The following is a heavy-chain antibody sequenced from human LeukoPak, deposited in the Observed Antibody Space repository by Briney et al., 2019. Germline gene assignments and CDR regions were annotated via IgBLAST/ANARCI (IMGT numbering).Heavy chain of an antibody. D-gene: IGHD3-16*01. Sequence: PGGSLRLSCAASGFTFSNYWMHWVRQAPGKGLVWVSRINPDGSSTAYADSVKGRFTISRDNAKNTLYLQMNSLRGEDTAVYYCTPVSGGVTLDYWGQGTLVTVSS. CDR2: INPDGSST. V-gene: IGHV3-74*01. CDR1: GFTFSNYW. CDR3: TPVSGGVTLDY. J-gene: IGHJ4*02.